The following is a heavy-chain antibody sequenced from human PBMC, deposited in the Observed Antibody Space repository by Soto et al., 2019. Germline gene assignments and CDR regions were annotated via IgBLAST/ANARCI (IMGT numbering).Heavy chain of an antibody. D-gene: IGHD2-21*02. Sequence: PSETLSLTCAVYGGSFSGYYWSWIRQPPGKGLEWIGEINHSGSTNYNPSLKSRVTISVDTSKNQFSLKLSSVTAADTAVYYCAGLSGDYSTVASYWGQGTLVTVSS. V-gene: IGHV4-34*01. CDR3: AGLSGDYSTVASY. CDR1: GGSFSGYY. CDR2: INHSGST. J-gene: IGHJ4*02.